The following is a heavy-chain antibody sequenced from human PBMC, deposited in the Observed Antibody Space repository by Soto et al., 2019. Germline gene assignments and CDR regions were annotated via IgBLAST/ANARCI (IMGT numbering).Heavy chain of an antibody. J-gene: IGHJ4*02. CDR2: INHSGGT. Sequence: QVQLQQWGAGLLKPSETLSLTCAVYGGSFSGYYWSWIRQPPGKGLEWIGEINHSGGTNYNPSLKSRVTLSIDTSKNQFSLKLSSVIAADTAVYYCAVLRVAARPSDYWGQGTLVTVSS. D-gene: IGHD6-6*01. V-gene: IGHV4-34*01. CDR1: GGSFSGYY. CDR3: AVLRVAARPSDY.